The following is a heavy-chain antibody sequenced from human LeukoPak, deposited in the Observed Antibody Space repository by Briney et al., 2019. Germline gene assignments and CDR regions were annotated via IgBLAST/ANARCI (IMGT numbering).Heavy chain of an antibody. V-gene: IGHV4-34*01. CDR3: ARGEKYSGQRWFDP. J-gene: IGHJ5*02. CDR2: INHSGST. CDR1: GFTFSSYA. D-gene: IGHD5-12*01. Sequence: PGRSLRLSCAASGFTFSSYAMHWVRQPPGKGLAWIGEINHSGSTNYNPSLKSRVTISVDTSKNQFSLKLSSVTAADTAVYYCARGEKYSGQRWFDPWGQGTLVTVSS.